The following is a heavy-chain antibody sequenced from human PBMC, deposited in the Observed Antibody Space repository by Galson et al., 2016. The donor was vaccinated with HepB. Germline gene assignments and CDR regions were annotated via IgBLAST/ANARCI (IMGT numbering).Heavy chain of an antibody. CDR3: AKEGRDILTGYYNGDAFDI. CDR2: ISGSGGST. J-gene: IGHJ3*02. Sequence: SLRLSCAASGFTFSSYAMSWVRQAPGKGLEWVSAISGSGGSTYYADSVKGRFTISRDNSKNTLYLQMNSPRAEDTAVYYCAKEGRDILTGYYNGDAFDIWGQGTMVTVSS. CDR1: GFTFSSYA. V-gene: IGHV3-23*01. D-gene: IGHD3-9*01.